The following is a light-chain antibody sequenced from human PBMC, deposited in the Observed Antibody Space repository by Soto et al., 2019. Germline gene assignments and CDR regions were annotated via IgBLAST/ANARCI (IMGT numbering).Light chain of an antibody. J-gene: IGKJ4*01. CDR1: QSVITY. V-gene: IGKV3-20*01. CDR2: DAS. CDR3: QQYGSSLGVT. Sequence: EIVMTQSPATLSVAPGERATLSCRASQSVITYLAWYQQKPGQAPRLLIHDASNRATGIPARFSGSGSGTDFTLTISRLEPEDFAVYYCQQYGSSLGVTFGGGTKVDIK.